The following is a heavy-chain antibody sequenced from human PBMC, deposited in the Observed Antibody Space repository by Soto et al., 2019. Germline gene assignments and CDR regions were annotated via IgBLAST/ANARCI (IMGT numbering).Heavy chain of an antibody. CDR1: GFTVSSNY. V-gene: IGHV3-66*01. CDR2: IYSGGST. J-gene: IGHJ4*02. D-gene: IGHD2-21*01. CDR3: ARYLCGGDCYLDY. Sequence: EVQLVESGGGLVQPGGSLRLSCAASGFTVSSNYMSWVRQAPGKGLEWVSVIYSGGSTYYADSVKGRFTISRDNSKHTLYLQINSLRAEDTAVYYCARYLCGGDCYLDYWGQGTLVTVSS.